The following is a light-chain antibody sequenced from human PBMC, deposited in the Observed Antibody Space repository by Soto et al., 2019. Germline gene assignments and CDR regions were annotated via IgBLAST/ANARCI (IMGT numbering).Light chain of an antibody. Sequence: DIQLTQSPSFLSASVGDRVIITCRASQGISSYLGWYQQKPGKAPKLLIYAASTLQSGVPSRFSGSGSWTEFTLTIISLQPEDFASYFCQQLNSYPLTFGGGTKVEIK. CDR1: QGISSY. CDR2: AAS. CDR3: QQLNSYPLT. V-gene: IGKV1-9*01. J-gene: IGKJ4*01.